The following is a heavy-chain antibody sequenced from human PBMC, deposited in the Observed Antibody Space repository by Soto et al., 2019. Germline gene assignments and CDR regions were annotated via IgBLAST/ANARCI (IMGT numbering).Heavy chain of an antibody. J-gene: IGHJ4*02. V-gene: IGHV5-51*01. CDR1: GFSFTSQW. CDR3: ARQSGETYTPMDH. D-gene: IGHD5-18*01. CDR2: VYPSDSHT. Sequence: GXSLNISCKGSGFSFTSQWLAWVRQIPGKGLEWMGTVYPSDSHTRYSPSFQGQVTISADKSISTAYLQWSSLKASDTAMYYCARQSGETYTPMDHWGQGTLVTVSS.